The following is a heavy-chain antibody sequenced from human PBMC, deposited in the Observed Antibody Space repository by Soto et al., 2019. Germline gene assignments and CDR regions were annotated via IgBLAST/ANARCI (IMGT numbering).Heavy chain of an antibody. J-gene: IGHJ4*02. CDR2: IWYDGSNK. D-gene: IGHD3-9*01. CDR1: GFTFSSYC. CDR3: AREKGRGKAYDILTGVFDY. Sequence: GGSLRLSCAASGFTFSSYCIHWVRQAPCKGLEWVAVIWYDGSNKYYADSVKGRFTISRDNSKNTLYLQMNSLRAEDTAVYYCAREKGRGKAYDILTGVFDYSGQRTLVTLCS. V-gene: IGHV3-33*01.